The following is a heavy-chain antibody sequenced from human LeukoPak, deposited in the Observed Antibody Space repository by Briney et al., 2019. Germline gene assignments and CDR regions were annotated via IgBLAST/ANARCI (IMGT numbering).Heavy chain of an antibody. Sequence: SETLSLTCTVSGYSLSSGYYWGWIRQPPGKGLEWIGSIHYSARIFYNPSLKSRLTISPDTSKTQFSLKLTSVTAADTAVYYCARGRLRYCSGGSCYPVFDIWGQGTMVTVSS. D-gene: IGHD2-15*01. J-gene: IGHJ3*02. CDR1: GYSLSSGYY. V-gene: IGHV4-38-2*02. CDR3: ARGRLRYCSGGSCYPVFDI. CDR2: IHYSARI.